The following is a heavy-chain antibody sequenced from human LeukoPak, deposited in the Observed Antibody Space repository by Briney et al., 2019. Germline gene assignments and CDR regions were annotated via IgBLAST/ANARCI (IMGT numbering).Heavy chain of an antibody. D-gene: IGHD6-6*01. J-gene: IGHJ4*02. V-gene: IGHV1-2*02. CDR2: INPNSGGT. CDR1: GYTFPGYY. Sequence: ASVKVSCEASGYTFPGYYMHWVRQAPGQGLEWMGWINPNSGGTNYAQKFQGRVTMTRDTSISTAYMELSRLRSDDTAVYYCARVHSSSSGKVFDYWGQGTLVTVSS. CDR3: ARVHSSSSGKVFDY.